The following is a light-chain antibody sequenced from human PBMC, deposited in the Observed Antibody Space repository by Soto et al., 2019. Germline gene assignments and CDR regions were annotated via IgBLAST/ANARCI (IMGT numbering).Light chain of an antibody. J-gene: IGKJ5*01. V-gene: IGKV3D-15*01. CDR1: ESVSSI. Sequence: PSSLSLSPGERATLSCRASESVSSIYVAWYQQKPGQAPTLLIYGASTRATGIPDRFSGSGSGTEFTLTISSLQSEDFAVYYCQQYNNWPITFGQGTRLEIK. CDR2: GAS. CDR3: QQYNNWPIT.